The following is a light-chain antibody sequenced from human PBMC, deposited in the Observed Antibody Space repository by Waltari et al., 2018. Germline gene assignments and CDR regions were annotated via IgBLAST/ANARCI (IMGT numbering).Light chain of an antibody. CDR2: DVS. V-gene: IGLV2-11*01. CDR1: SSDVGGSNS. J-gene: IGLJ2*01. CDR3: CSCAGGNTVI. Sequence: QSALTQPRSVSGSPGQSVTISCTGTSSDVGGSNSVSWYQQDPGKAPKLLIFDVSERPAGVSDRFSGSKSGNTASLTISGLQAEDEADYHCCSCAGGNTVIFGGGTKLNVV.